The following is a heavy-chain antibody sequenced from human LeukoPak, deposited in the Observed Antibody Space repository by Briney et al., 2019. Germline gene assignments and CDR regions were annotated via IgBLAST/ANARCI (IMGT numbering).Heavy chain of an antibody. D-gene: IGHD3-22*01. Sequence: GGSLRLSCAASGFTFSNYWMHWVRQVPGKGLVWVSRISNDGSDTTYADSVKGRFTISRDNAKNSLYLQMNSLRAEDTAAYYCARGDYYDSKRWFDPWGQGTLVTVSS. CDR1: GFTFSNYW. CDR2: ISNDGSDT. J-gene: IGHJ5*02. CDR3: ARGDYYDSKRWFDP. V-gene: IGHV3-74*01.